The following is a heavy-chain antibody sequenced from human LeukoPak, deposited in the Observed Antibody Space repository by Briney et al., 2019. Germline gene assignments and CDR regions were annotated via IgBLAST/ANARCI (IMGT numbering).Heavy chain of an antibody. D-gene: IGHD6-13*01. CDR3: AKGGSGSTFFDY. J-gene: IGHJ4*02. V-gene: IGHV3-23*01. CDR2: ISGGGGTT. CDR1: GFTFTTYA. Sequence: GGSLRLSCAASGFTFTTYAMSWVRQAPGKGLEWVSTISGGGGTTYYADSVKGRFTISRDNSKNTPYLQMQSLRAEDTAVYYCAKGGSGSTFFDYWGQGTLVTVSS.